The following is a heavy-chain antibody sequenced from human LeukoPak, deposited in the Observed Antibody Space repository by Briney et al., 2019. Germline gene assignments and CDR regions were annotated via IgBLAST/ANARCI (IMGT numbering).Heavy chain of an antibody. CDR3: VRVGGAFDV. Sequence: GGSLRLSCAASGFTFSSHWMSWVRQAPGKGLEWVANIKKDGSEKYYVDAVKGRFTISRDNAKTSLYMEMNSLRAEDTAVYYCVRVGGAFDVWGQGTMVTVSS. J-gene: IGHJ3*01. V-gene: IGHV3-7*01. D-gene: IGHD3-16*01. CDR1: GFTFSSHW. CDR2: IKKDGSEK.